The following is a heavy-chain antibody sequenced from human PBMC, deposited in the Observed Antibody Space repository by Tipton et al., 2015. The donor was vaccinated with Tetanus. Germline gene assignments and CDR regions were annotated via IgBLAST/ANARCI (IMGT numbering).Heavy chain of an antibody. CDR2: INSDGSST. CDR1: GFTFSSYW. D-gene: IGHD3-10*01. Sequence: CAASGFTFSSYWMHWVRQAPGKGLVWVSRINSDGSSTSYADSVKGRFTISRDNAKNTLYLQMNSLRAEDTAVYYCASQGYGSGNPTWGQGTLVTVSP. CDR3: ASQGYGSGNPT. V-gene: IGHV3-74*01. J-gene: IGHJ5*02.